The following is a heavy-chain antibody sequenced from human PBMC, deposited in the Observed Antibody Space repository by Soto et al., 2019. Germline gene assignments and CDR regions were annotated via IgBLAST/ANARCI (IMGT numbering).Heavy chain of an antibody. CDR1: GFTVSSNY. J-gene: IGHJ6*02. CDR2: IYSGGST. D-gene: IGHD5-18*01. Sequence: EVQLVESGGGLIQPGGSLRLSCAASGFTVSSNYMRWVRQAPGKGLEWVSVIYSGGSTYYADSVKGRCTISSDNSKNTLYLQMNSLRAQDTAVYYCARDRAYSYGPRLRGGMDVWGQGTTVTVSS. V-gene: IGHV3-53*01. CDR3: ARDRAYSYGPRLRGGMDV.